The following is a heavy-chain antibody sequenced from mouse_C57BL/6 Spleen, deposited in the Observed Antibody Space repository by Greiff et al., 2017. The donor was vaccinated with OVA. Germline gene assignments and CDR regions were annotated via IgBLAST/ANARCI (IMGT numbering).Heavy chain of an antibody. V-gene: IGHV1-64*01. CDR2: IHPNSGST. D-gene: IGHD1-1*01. CDR3: AGLYYYGPPFDY. J-gene: IGHJ2*01. Sequence: VQLQQPGAELVKPGASVKLSCKASGYTFTSYWMHWVKQRPGQGLEWIGMIHPNSGSTNYNEKFKSKATLTVDKSSSTAYMQLSSLTSEDSAVYYCAGLYYYGPPFDYWGQGTTLTVSS. CDR1: GYTFTSYW.